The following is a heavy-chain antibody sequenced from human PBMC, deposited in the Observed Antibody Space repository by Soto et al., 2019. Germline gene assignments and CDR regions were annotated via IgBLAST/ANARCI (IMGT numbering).Heavy chain of an antibody. Sequence: GGSLRLSCAASGFTFSSYWMHWVRQAPGKGLVWVSCINSDGSSTSYADSVKGRFTISRDNAKNTLYLQMNSLRAEDTAVYYCARDAREGELWFGELHKDNWFDPWGQGTLVTVSS. J-gene: IGHJ5*02. CDR2: INSDGSST. CDR1: GFTFSSYW. V-gene: IGHV3-74*01. CDR3: ARDAREGELWFGELHKDNWFDP. D-gene: IGHD3-10*01.